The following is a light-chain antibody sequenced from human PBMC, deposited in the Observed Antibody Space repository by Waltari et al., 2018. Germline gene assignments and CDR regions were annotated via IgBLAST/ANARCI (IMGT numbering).Light chain of an antibody. CDR1: SSDVGTYNY. V-gene: IGLV2-8*01. CDR2: EVS. Sequence: PQPQPPSASGSPGQSVTISCTGTSSDVGTYNYVSWYQQHPGKAPKLMIYEVSKRPSGVPARFSGSKSGNTASLTVSGLQAEDEADYYCSSYAGSNNYVFGTGTKVTVL. J-gene: IGLJ1*01. CDR3: SSYAGSNNYV.